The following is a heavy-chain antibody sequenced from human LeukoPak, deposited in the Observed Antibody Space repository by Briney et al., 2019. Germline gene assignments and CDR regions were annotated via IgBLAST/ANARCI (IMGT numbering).Heavy chain of an antibody. CDR1: GFTFSSYA. D-gene: IGHD5-18*01. V-gene: IGHV3-43*01. Sequence: GGSLRLSCAASGFTFSSYAMSWVRQAPGKGLEWVSLISWDGGSTYYADSVKGRFTISRDNSKNSLYLQMNSLRTEDTALYYCAKGGYSYGLYYYYYMDVWGKGTTVTVSS. CDR3: AKGGYSYGLYYYYYMDV. CDR2: ISWDGGST. J-gene: IGHJ6*03.